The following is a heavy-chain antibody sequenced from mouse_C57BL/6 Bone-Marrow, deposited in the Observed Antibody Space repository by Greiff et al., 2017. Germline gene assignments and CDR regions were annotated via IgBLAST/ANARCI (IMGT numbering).Heavy chain of an antibody. CDR1: GFNIKDDY. V-gene: IGHV14-4*01. Sequence: EVQLQQSGAELVRPGASVKLSCTASGFNIKDDYMHWVKQRPEQGLEWIGWIDPENGDTEYASKFQGKATITADTSSNTAYLQLSSRTSEDTAVYYCTTKIYSDYDWFAYWGQGTLVTVSA. CDR2: IDPENGDT. J-gene: IGHJ3*01. D-gene: IGHD2-4*01. CDR3: TTKIYSDYDWFAY.